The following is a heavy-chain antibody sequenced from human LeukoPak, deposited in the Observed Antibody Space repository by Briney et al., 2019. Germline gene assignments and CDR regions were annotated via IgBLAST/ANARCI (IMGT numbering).Heavy chain of an antibody. D-gene: IGHD4-17*01. CDR3: AKTLESYGDSSTGH. CDR1: GVAFSSDA. V-gene: IGHV3-23*01. CDR2: ISGSGGKA. Sequence: PVGSLRLSCAASGVAFSSDAMNWVRQAPGEGVEWGSAISGSGGKANYADSVKGRFTMSRDNFKNTLYLQMSSLRAADTAVSYCAKTLESYGDSSTGHWGQGTLVTVSS. J-gene: IGHJ4*02.